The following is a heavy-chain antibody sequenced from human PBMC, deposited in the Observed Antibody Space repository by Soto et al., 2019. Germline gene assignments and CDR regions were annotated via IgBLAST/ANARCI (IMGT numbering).Heavy chain of an antibody. V-gene: IGHV3-49*02. Sequence: PGESLKISCTGSGFNFANYALTWVRQAPGKGLEWVGFIRGETNGGTADYAASLKGRITISRDDSKSIAYLEINSLQTEETAVYYCTRYYYESSGYYVYWGQGTLVTVSS. D-gene: IGHD3-22*01. J-gene: IGHJ4*02. CDR2: IRGETNGGTA. CDR1: GFNFANYA. CDR3: TRYYYESSGYYVY.